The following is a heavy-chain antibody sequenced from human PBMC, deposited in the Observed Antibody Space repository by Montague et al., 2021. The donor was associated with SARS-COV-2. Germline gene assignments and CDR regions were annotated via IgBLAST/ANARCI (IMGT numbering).Heavy chain of an antibody. D-gene: IGHD2-21*02. J-gene: IGHJ3*02. CDR3: ARIFCGGDCDGSGVFDI. CDR2: IYYSGSA. V-gene: IGHV4-31*03. CDR1: GYSIDSGGYF. Sequence: TLSLTCTVSGYSIDSGGYFWSWNRQHPGKGLEWIVFIYYSGSADYNPSLESRVSISVDRSKNQFSLTFSSVTAAATAVYYCARIFCGGDCDGSGVFDIWGQGTMVTVSS.